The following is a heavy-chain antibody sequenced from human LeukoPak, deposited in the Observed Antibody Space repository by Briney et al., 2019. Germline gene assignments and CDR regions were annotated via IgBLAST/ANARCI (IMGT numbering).Heavy chain of an antibody. D-gene: IGHD5-18*01. CDR1: GGSISSGGYY. CDR2: IYYSGST. J-gene: IGHJ5*02. CDR3: ARYSYGQNWFDP. Sequence: SQTLSLTCTVSGGSISSGGYYWSWIRQHPGKCLEWIGYIYYSGSTYYNPSLKSRVTISVGTSKNQFSLKLSSVTAADTAVYYCARYSYGQNWFDPWGQGTLVTVSS. V-gene: IGHV4-31*03.